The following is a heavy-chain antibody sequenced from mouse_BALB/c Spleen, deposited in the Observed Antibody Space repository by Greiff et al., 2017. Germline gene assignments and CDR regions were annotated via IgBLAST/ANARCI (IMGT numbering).Heavy chain of an antibody. D-gene: IGHD1-1*01. CDR3: AGYYYGSSSTFAY. V-gene: IGHV5-17*02. Sequence: EVKLVESGGGLVQPGGSRKLSCAASGFTFSSFGMHWVRQAPEKGLEWVAYISSGSSTIYYADTVKGRFTISRDNPKNTLFLQMTSLRSEDTAMYYCAGYYYGSSSTFAYWGQGTLVTVSA. CDR1: GFTFSSFG. CDR2: ISSGSSTI. J-gene: IGHJ3*01.